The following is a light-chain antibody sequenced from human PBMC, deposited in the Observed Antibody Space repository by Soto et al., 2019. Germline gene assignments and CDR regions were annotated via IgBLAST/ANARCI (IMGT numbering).Light chain of an antibody. CDR3: QQYNSYPWT. CDR2: DVS. Sequence: DFQGTHFPPPLLPSVGDRVPITSRASQSISNWLAWYQQKPGKAPKLLIYDVSRLESGVPSRFSGSGSGTEFTLTISSLQPDDFATYYCQQYNSYPWTFGQGTKVDIK. CDR1: QSISNW. V-gene: IGKV1-5*01. J-gene: IGKJ1*01.